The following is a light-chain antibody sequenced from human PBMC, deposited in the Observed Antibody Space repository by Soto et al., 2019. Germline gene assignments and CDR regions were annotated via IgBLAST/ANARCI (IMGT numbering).Light chain of an antibody. Sequence: QSVLTQPPSVTGAPGQRVTISCTGSHSDIGAGYGVHWYQQFPHSAPKLLIYDTTNRPSGVPDRFSGSRSGTSASLAITGLQAEDEVDYYCQSFDSSRIGLLFGGGTQLTVL. CDR1: HSDIGAGYG. CDR3: QSFDSSRIGLL. CDR2: DTT. J-gene: IGLJ2*01. V-gene: IGLV1-40*01.